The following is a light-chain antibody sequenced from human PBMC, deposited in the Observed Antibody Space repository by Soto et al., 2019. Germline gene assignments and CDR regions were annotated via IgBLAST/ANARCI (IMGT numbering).Light chain of an antibody. Sequence: ELAMTQSPATLSPSPGGPATLSCRPSQSTSDSLAWYQQKPGQAPRLLSYGASTRAPGFPARFSGSGSGTDFTLTISSLQSEDFAVYYCQQYNNWPPITFGQGTRLEIK. CDR3: QQYNNWPPIT. CDR1: QSTSDS. V-gene: IGKV3-15*01. J-gene: IGKJ5*01. CDR2: GAS.